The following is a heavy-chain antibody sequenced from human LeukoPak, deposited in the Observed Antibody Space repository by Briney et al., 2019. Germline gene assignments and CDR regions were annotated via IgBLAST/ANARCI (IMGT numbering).Heavy chain of an antibody. D-gene: IGHD3-10*01. V-gene: IGHV4-4*07. J-gene: IGHJ3*02. CDR2: IYASGSA. CDR1: GGSINTYY. Sequence: SETLSLTCTVSGGSINTYYWSWNRQPAGKGLEWIGRIYASGSANYNPSLKSRVTMSVDMSKNQFSLKVDSLTAADTAVYYCARENYYGSGSYYFFGAFDIWGQGTMVTVSS. CDR3: ARENYYGSGSYYFFGAFDI.